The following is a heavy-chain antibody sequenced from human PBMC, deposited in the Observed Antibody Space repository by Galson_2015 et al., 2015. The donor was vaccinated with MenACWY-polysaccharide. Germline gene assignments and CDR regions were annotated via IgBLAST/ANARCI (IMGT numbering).Heavy chain of an antibody. D-gene: IGHD6-19*01. J-gene: IGHJ4*02. Sequence: SVKVSCKASGYTFTSYGISWVRQAPGQGLEWMGWISAYNGNTNYAQKLQGRVTMTTDTSTSTAYMELRSLRSDDTAVYYCAREVAGGTVEYYFDYWGQGTLVTVSS. CDR3: AREVAGGTVEYYFDY. CDR1: GYTFTSYG. V-gene: IGHV1-18*01. CDR2: ISAYNGNT.